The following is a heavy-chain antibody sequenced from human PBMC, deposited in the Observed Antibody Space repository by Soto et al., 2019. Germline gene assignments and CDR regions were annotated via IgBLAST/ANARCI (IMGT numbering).Heavy chain of an antibody. D-gene: IGHD2-15*01. V-gene: IGHV1-3*01. CDR1: GYTFTNFV. CDR3: ARDYPYCTGGSCPGY. CDR2: INAANGNT. J-gene: IGHJ4*02. Sequence: QVQRVQSGAEVKKPGASVKVSCKASGYTFTNFVMHWVRQAPGDRLEWMGWINAANGNTKYSQKFQGRVIISMDTSASTAYMELSSLTSEDTAVYYCARDYPYCTGGSCPGYWGQGTLVIVSS.